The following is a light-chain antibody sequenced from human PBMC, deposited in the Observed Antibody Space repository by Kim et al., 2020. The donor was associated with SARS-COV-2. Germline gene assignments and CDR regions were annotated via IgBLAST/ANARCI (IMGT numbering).Light chain of an antibody. Sequence: ESTGARVTIACPASQGVSSYFAWYQQQPGTAPKLLIHAASTLRCGVPSRFSGSGSGTDFTLTISCLQSEDFATYYCQQYYYYPRTFGQGTKLEI. V-gene: IGKV1-8*01. CDR2: AAS. CDR1: QGVSSY. CDR3: QQYYYYPRT. J-gene: IGKJ2*01.